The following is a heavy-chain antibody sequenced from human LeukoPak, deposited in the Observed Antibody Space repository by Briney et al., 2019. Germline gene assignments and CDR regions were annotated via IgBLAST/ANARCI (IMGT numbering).Heavy chain of an antibody. J-gene: IGHJ4*02. CDR1: GFTFSSYG. V-gene: IGHV3-30*18. Sequence: PGRSLRLSCAASGFTFSSYGMHWVRQAPGKGLEWVAVISYDGSNKYYADSVKGRFTTSRDNSKNTLYLQMNSLRAEDTAVYYCAKTPPNYDILTGYFLFDYWGQGTLVTVSS. D-gene: IGHD3-9*01. CDR3: AKTPPNYDILTGYFLFDY. CDR2: ISYDGSNK.